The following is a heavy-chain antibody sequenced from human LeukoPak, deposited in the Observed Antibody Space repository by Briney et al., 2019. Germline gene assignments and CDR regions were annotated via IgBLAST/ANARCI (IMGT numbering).Heavy chain of an antibody. Sequence: PGRSLRLSCAASGFTFSSYAMHWVRQAPGKGLEWVAVISYDGSNKYYADSVKGRFTISRDNSKNTLYLQMNSLRAEDTAVYYCARGLQYQLLNYYMDVWGKGTTVTVSS. CDR2: ISYDGSNK. CDR1: GFTFSSYA. V-gene: IGHV3-30-3*01. CDR3: ARGLQYQLLNYYMDV. D-gene: IGHD2-2*01. J-gene: IGHJ6*03.